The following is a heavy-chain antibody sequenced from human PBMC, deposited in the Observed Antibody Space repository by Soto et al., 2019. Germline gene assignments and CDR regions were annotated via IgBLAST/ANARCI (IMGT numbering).Heavy chain of an antibody. V-gene: IGHV1-18*01. Sequence: ASVKVSCPASGYTFTSYGISWVRQAPGQGLEWMGWISAYNGNTNYAQKLQGRVTMTTDTSTSTAYMELRSLRSDDTAVYYSARVRAAATYYYDCYGMEGRGQGPTVTV. CDR1: GYTFTSYG. D-gene: IGHD6-13*01. CDR2: ISAYNGNT. CDR3: ARVRAAATYYYDCYGMEG. J-gene: IGHJ6*02.